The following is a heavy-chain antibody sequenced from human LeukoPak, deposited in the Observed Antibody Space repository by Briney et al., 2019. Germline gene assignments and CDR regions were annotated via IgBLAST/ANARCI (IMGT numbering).Heavy chain of an antibody. J-gene: IGHJ4*02. CDR3: AKVKAAVPGLFHY. CDR2: LSGSGRGT. D-gene: IGHD6-13*01. V-gene: IGHV3-23*01. CDR1: GFTGSNNY. Sequence: PGGSLRLSCAASGFTGSNNYVSWVRQAPGMGLEWVSTLSGSGRGTNYADSVKGRFIISRDNSKKTLSLQMSSLRAEDTAVYYCAKVKAAVPGLFHYWGQGTLVTVSS.